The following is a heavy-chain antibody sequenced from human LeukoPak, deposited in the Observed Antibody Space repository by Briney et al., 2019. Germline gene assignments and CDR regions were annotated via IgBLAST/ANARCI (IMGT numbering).Heavy chain of an antibody. Sequence: GASVKDSCKASGYTFTGYYMHWVRQAPGQGLEWMGWINPNSGGTNYAQKFQGRVTMTRDTSISTAYMELSRLRSDDTAVYYCARGSGYDQSNWFDPWGQGTLVTVSS. J-gene: IGHJ5*02. CDR1: GYTFTGYY. D-gene: IGHD5-12*01. CDR2: INPNSGGT. V-gene: IGHV1-2*02. CDR3: ARGSGYDQSNWFDP.